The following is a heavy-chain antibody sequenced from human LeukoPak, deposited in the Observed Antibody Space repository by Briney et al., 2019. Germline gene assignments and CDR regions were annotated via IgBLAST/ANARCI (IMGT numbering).Heavy chain of an antibody. V-gene: IGHV4-34*01. J-gene: IGHJ4*03. D-gene: IGHD1-1*01. CDR2: INHRGDT. CDR1: GGSFSAYY. Sequence: SETLSLTCAVYGGSFSAYYWSWIRQHPGEGLEWLAEINHRGDTNYNPSVKSRVSISVDTSKNQFSLKVTSLTAADTAVYYCARGPTISETGYFDYWGQGTLVTVSS. CDR3: ARGPTISETGYFDY.